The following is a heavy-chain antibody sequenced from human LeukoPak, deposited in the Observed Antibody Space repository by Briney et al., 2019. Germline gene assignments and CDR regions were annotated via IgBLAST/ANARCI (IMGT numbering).Heavy chain of an antibody. V-gene: IGHV3-11*04. J-gene: IGHJ3*02. D-gene: IGHD3-22*01. CDR2: ISSSGSTI. Sequence: PGGSLRLSCAASGFTFSDYYISWIRQAPGKGLEWVSYISSSGSTIYYADSVKGRFTISRDNAKNSLYLQMNSLRAEDTAVYYCARSDPSMIVDAFDIWGQGTMVTVSS. CDR3: ARSDPSMIVDAFDI. CDR1: GFTFSDYY.